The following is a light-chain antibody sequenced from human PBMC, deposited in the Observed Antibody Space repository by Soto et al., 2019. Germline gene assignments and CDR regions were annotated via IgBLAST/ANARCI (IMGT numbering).Light chain of an antibody. J-gene: IGLJ2*01. V-gene: IGLV8-61*01. Sequence: QAVVTQEPSFSVSPGGTVTLTCGLTSGSVSTTCYPSWYQQTPGQAPRTLIYSTNIRSSGVPDRFSGSILGNEAALTITGAQADDESDYHCMLYMGGGLVVFGGGTKLTVL. CDR3: MLYMGGGLVV. CDR1: SGSVSTTCY. CDR2: STN.